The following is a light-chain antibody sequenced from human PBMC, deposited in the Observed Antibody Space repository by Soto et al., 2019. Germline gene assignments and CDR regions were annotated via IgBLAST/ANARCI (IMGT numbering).Light chain of an antibody. J-gene: IGKJ1*01. CDR2: DAS. Sequence: DIKMKQSPSTLSASVGDRVTITCRASQSISSWLAWYQQKPGKAPKLLIYDASSLESGVPSRFSGSGSGTEFTLTISSLQPDDFATYYCQQYNSYRTFGQGSIVDIK. V-gene: IGKV1-5*01. CDR1: QSISSW. CDR3: QQYNSYRT.